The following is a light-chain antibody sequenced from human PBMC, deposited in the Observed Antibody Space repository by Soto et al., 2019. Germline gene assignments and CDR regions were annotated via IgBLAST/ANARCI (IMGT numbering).Light chain of an antibody. CDR2: EVN. CDR3: SSYAGSSNV. V-gene: IGLV2-8*01. Sequence: QSALTQPPSASGSPGQSVDINCTGTSSDVGGYNYVSWYQQHPGKAPKLMIYEVNKRPSGVPDRFSGSKSGNTASLTVSGLQAEDEADYYCSSYAGSSNVFGTGTKVTVL. J-gene: IGLJ1*01. CDR1: SSDVGGYNY.